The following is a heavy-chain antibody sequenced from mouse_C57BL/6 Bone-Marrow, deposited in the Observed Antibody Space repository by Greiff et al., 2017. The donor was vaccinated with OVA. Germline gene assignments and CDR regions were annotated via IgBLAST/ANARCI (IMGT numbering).Heavy chain of an antibody. J-gene: IGHJ2*01. CDR3: ARGGWPYYLDY. CDR1: GFNIKDYY. V-gene: IGHV14-2*01. CDR2: IDPEDGET. Sequence: VQLQQSGAELVKPGASVKLSCTASGFNIKDYYMHWVKQRTEQGLEWIGRIDPEDGETKYAPTFQGKATITADTSSNTAYLQLSSLTSEDTAVYYCARGGWPYYLDYGGQGTTLTVSS. D-gene: IGHD1-1*02.